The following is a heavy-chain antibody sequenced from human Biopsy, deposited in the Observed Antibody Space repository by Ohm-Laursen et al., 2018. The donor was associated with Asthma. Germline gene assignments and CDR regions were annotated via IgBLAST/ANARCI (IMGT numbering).Heavy chain of an antibody. CDR1: GGSFSNYA. CDR2: LIPDLGTA. Sequence: GASVKVSCKASGGSFSNYAISWVRQAPRQGLEWMGGLIPDLGTADYAQMFEGRVTITADESTSTAYMELSSLRSEDTAVYYCARGYSGSDRIVYYYSGMEVWGPGTTVTVSS. D-gene: IGHD5-12*01. CDR3: ARGYSGSDRIVYYYSGMEV. J-gene: IGHJ6*02. V-gene: IGHV1-69*13.